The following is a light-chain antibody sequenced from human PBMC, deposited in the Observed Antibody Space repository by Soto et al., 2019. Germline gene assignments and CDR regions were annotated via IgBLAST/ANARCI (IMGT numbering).Light chain of an antibody. Sequence: QSALTQPASVSGSPGQSITISCTGTSSDVGGYNYVSWYQQHPDKAPKLMIYEVSNRPSGVSNRFSGSKSGHTASLTISGLQSEDDADYFCTSYTSYSTLDVFGTGTKLTVL. V-gene: IGLV2-14*01. CDR2: EVS. CDR1: SSDVGGYNY. J-gene: IGLJ1*01. CDR3: TSYTSYSTLDV.